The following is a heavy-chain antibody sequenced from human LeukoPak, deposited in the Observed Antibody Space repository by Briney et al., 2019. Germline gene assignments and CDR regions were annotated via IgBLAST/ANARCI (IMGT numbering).Heavy chain of an antibody. CDR2: IRYDGSNK. V-gene: IGHV3-30*02. J-gene: IGHJ4*02. CDR1: GFTFSGYG. CDR3: AKESGEPYYFDY. Sequence: PGGSLRLSCAASGFTFSGYGMHWVRQAPGKGLEWVAFIRYDGSNKYYADSVKGRFTISRDNSKNTLYLQMNSLRAEDTAVYYCAKESGEPYYFDYWGQGTLVTVSS. D-gene: IGHD1-26*01.